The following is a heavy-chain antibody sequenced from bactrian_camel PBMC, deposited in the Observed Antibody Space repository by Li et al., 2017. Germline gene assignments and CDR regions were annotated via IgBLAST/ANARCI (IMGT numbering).Heavy chain of an antibody. D-gene: IGHD6*01. J-gene: IGHJ4*01. Sequence: HVQLVESGGGSVLAGESLRLSCRVSGLTYTTAFMGWFRQAPGKEREGVAGISTSGGRAYYADSVKGRFTISTDSAEMTLYLQMDSLKPEDTAMYYCAANPYGSSWCGGLVAAEYTYWGQGT. CDR2: ISTSGGRA. V-gene: IGHV3S1*01. CDR3: AANPYGSSWCGGLVAAEYTY. CDR1: GLTYTTAF.